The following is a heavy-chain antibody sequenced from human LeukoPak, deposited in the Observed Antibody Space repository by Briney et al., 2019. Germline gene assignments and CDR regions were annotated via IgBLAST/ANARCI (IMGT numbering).Heavy chain of an antibody. V-gene: IGHV3-23*01. D-gene: IGHD1-26*01. J-gene: IGHJ4*02. Sequence: GGSLRLSCTASGFTFSSYAMSWVRQAPGKGLEWVSAISGSGGSTYYADSVKGRFTISRDNSKNTLYLQMNSLRAEDTAVYYCAKGPGSYKLLFFDYWGQGTLVTVSS. CDR2: ISGSGGST. CDR3: AKGPGSYKLLFFDY. CDR1: GFTFSSYA.